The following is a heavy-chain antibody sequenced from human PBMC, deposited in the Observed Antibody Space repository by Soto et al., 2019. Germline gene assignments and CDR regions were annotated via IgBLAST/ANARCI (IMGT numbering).Heavy chain of an antibody. CDR1: GGSFSTGGYY. V-gene: IGHV4-31*02. D-gene: IGHD3-16*01. J-gene: IGHJ6*02. Sequence: TLALTCTVSGGSFSTGGYYCSLILQHPGKGLEWIGYIDYSGSTYYNPSPNSRVTISVDTSKNQFSLKLSSVTAAATAVYYCQSLGARRDHYGMDVWRQGTTVTVSS. CDR3: QSLGARRDHYGMDV. CDR2: IDYSGST.